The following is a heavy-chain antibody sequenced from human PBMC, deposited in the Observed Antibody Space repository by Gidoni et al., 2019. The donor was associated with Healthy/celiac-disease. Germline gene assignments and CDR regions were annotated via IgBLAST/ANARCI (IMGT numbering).Heavy chain of an antibody. CDR1: GYTFTSYC. J-gene: IGHJ4*02. D-gene: IGHD3-22*01. V-gene: IGHV1-18*01. CDR3: ARDKSSDYYDSSGYYRPLGY. CDR2: ISAYNGNT. Sequence: QVQLVQSGAEVKKPGASVHVSCKASGYTFTSYCISWVRQAPGQGLEWMGWISAYNGNTNYAQKLQGRVTMTTDTSTSTAYMELRSLRSDDTAVYYCARDKSSDYYDSSGYYRPLGYWGQGTLVTVSS.